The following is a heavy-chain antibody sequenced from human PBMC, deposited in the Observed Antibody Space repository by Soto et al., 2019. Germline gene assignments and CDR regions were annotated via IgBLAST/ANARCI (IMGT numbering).Heavy chain of an antibody. CDR2: INPNSGGT. CDR3: ARGGLAVAAYPLDY. J-gene: IGHJ4*02. V-gene: IGHV1-2*04. Sequence: VGSVKVSCKASGYTFTGYYIHLVRQAPGQGLEWMGWINPNSGGTNYAQKFQGWVTMTRDTSISTAYMELSRLRSDDTAAYYCARGGLAVAAYPLDYWGQGTLVTVSS. CDR1: GYTFTGYY. D-gene: IGHD6-19*01.